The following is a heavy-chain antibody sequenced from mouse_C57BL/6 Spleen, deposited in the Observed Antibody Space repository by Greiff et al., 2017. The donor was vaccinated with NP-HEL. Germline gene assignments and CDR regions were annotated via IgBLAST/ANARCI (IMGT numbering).Heavy chain of an antibody. Sequence: VQLQESGAELVKPGASVKMSCKASGYTFTTYPIEWMKQNHGKSLEWIGNFHPYNDDTKYNEKFKGKATLTVEKSSSTVYLELSRLTSDDSAVYYCARGHYDYDDGSWYFDVWGTGTTVTVSS. CDR2: FHPYNDDT. CDR3: ARGHYDYDDGSWYFDV. D-gene: IGHD2-4*01. V-gene: IGHV1-47*01. CDR1: GYTFTTYP. J-gene: IGHJ1*03.